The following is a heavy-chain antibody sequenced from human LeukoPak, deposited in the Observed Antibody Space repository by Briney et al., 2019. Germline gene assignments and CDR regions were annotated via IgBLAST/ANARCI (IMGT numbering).Heavy chain of an antibody. J-gene: IGHJ4*02. CDR1: GGSISDYY. CDR2: VYYSRGT. D-gene: IGHD2-15*01. Sequence: PSETLSLTCTVSGGSISDYYWSWIRQPPGKGLEWIGYVYYSRGTNYNPSLKSRVTISVDTSRNQFSLKLSSVTAADTAVYYCATLPYCSGGSCYSTDYWGRGTLVTVSS. V-gene: IGHV4-59*08. CDR3: ATLPYCSGGSCYSTDY.